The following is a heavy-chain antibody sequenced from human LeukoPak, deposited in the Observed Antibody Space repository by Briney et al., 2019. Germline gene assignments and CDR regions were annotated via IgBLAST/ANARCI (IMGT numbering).Heavy chain of an antibody. V-gene: IGHV4-61*02. CDR2: IYTSGST. Sequence: SSQTLSLTXTVSGGSISSGSYYWSWIRQPAGKGLEWIGRIYTSGSTNYNPSLKSRVTISVDTSKNQFSLKLSSVTAADTAVYYCARAKVKPGKIDPWGQGTLVTVSS. CDR3: ARAKVKPGKIDP. D-gene: IGHD3-10*01. CDR1: GGSISSGSYY. J-gene: IGHJ5*02.